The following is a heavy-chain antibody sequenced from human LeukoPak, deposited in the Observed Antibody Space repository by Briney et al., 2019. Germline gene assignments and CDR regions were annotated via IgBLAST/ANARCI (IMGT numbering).Heavy chain of an antibody. CDR1: GFTFSSYG. V-gene: IGHV3-30*03. Sequence: GGSLRLSCAASGFTFSSYGMHWVRQAPGKGLEWVAVISYDGSNKYYADSVKGRSTISRDNSKNTLYLQMNSLRAEDTAVYYCVRAEFDYWGQGTLVTVSS. D-gene: IGHD4-17*01. CDR2: ISYDGSNK. J-gene: IGHJ4*02. CDR3: VRAEFDY.